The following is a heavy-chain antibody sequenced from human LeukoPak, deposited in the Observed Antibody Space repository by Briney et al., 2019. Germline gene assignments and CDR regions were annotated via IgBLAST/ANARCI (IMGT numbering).Heavy chain of an antibody. D-gene: IGHD3-10*01. CDR1: GFTVSSNY. V-gene: IGHV3-66*01. CDR2: IYSGGST. J-gene: IGHJ6*03. Sequence: GGSLRLSCAASGFTVSSNYMSWVRQAPGKGLEWVSVIYSGGSTYYADSVKGRFTISRDNSKNTLYLQMNGLRAEDTAVYYCARAMVRGAFYYYMDVWGKGTTVTISS. CDR3: ARAMVRGAFYYYMDV.